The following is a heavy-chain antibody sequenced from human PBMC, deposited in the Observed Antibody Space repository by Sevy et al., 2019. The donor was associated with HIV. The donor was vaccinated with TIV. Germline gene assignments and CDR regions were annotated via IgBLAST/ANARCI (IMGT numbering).Heavy chain of an antibody. CDR1: GYTFTGQY. CDR3: SRDLRLRGYSYGCFDY. J-gene: IGHJ4*02. V-gene: IGHV1-2*02. Sequence: ASVKVSCKASGYTFTGQYIHRVRQAPGQGLEWMGWINPNSGNTNYAQEFQGRVTMTRDTSISTAYMELSGLKSDDTAVYYCSRDLRLRGYSYGCFDYWGQGTLVTVSS. D-gene: IGHD5-18*01. CDR2: INPNSGNT.